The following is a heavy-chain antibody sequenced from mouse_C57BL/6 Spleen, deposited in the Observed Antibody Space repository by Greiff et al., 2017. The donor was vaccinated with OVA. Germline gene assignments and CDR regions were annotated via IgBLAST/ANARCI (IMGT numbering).Heavy chain of an antibody. CDR1: GYAFSSSW. CDR3: AHYGNYYFDY. CDR2: IYPGDGDT. V-gene: IGHV1-82*01. J-gene: IGHJ2*01. D-gene: IGHD2-1*01. Sequence: QVQLKQSGPELVKPGASVKISCKASGYAFSSSWMNWVKQRPGKGLEWIGRIYPGDGDTKYNGKFKGKATRTADKSSSTAYMQLSSLTSEDSAVYFCAHYGNYYFDYWGQGTTLTVSS.